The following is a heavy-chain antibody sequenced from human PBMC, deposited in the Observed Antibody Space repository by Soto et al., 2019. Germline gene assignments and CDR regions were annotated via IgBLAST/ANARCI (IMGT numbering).Heavy chain of an antibody. V-gene: IGHV1-18*01. CDR3: ARSLSCRRSSCYGDQW. J-gene: IGHJ4*02. CDR1: GYPFTSYG. CDR2: TSTYNGXX. Sequence: SXXXSCKASGYPFTSYGITWVRQAPGQGLEWMGWTSTYNGXXNFAQNLQGRVIMTTDTSTNXAYTELRSLTSDDTAFYYCARSLSCRRSSCYGDQWGGQEAHVSVSS. D-gene: IGHD2-2*01.